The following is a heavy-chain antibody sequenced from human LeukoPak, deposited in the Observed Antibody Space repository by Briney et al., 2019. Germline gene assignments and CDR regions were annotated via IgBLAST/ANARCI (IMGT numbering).Heavy chain of an antibody. CDR2: ISSSGSTI. CDR3: ARDRPNSSGSPQYYFDY. CDR1: GFTFSSYE. J-gene: IGHJ4*02. V-gene: IGHV3-48*03. Sequence: GGSLRLSCAASGFTFSSYEMNWVRQAPGKGLEWVSYISSSGSTIYYADSVKGRFTISRDNSKDTLYLQMNSLGAEDTAVYYCARDRPNSSGSPQYYFDYWGQGTLVTVSS. D-gene: IGHD3-22*01.